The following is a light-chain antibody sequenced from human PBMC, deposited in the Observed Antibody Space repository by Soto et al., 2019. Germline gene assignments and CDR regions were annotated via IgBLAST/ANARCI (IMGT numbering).Light chain of an antibody. Sequence: DIQMTQSPSSLSASVGDRVTITCRASQSITSYLNWYQQKPGKAPELLIHAASSLQSGVPSRFSGSGSGTDFTLTISSLQPEDFATYYCQQYTNTNNPWMFGQGTKV. CDR1: QSITSY. CDR3: QQYTNTNNPWM. J-gene: IGKJ1*01. V-gene: IGKV1-39*01. CDR2: AAS.